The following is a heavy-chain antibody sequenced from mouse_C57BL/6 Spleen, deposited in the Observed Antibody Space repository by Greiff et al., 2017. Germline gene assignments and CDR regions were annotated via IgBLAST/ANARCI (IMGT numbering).Heavy chain of an antibody. V-gene: IGHV1-72*01. CDR1: GYTFTSYW. CDR2: IDPNSGGT. J-gene: IGHJ4*01. D-gene: IGHD2-3*01. CDR3: ARDGYLLYYAMDY. Sequence: PEVQLQQPGASVKLSCKASGYTFTSYWMHWVKQRPGRGLEWIGRIDPNSGGTKYNEKFKSKATLTVDKPSSTAYMQLSSLTSDDSAVYYCARDGYLLYYAMDYWGQGTSVTVSS.